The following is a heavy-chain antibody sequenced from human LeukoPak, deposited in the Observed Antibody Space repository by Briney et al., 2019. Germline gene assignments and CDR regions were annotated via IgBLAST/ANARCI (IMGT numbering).Heavy chain of an antibody. CDR2: ISYDGSNK. V-gene: IGHV3-30-3*01. Sequence: PGGSLRLSCAASGFTFKLYWMHWVRQAPGKGLEWVAVISYDGSNKYYADSVKGRFTISRDNSKNTLYLQMNSLRAEDTAVYYCARDKGYYDSSGYYPYYYYYGMDVWGQGTTVTVSS. J-gene: IGHJ6*02. CDR3: ARDKGYYDSSGYYPYYYYYGMDV. CDR1: GFTFKLYW. D-gene: IGHD3-22*01.